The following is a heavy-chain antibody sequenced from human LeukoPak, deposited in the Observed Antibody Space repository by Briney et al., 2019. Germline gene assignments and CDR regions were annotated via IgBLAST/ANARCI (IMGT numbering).Heavy chain of an antibody. CDR1: GYTFTSYY. D-gene: IGHD5-18*01. J-gene: IGHJ6*03. CDR3: ARGVGTVNSYYHYYMDV. Sequence: ASVKVSCKASGYTFTSYYMHWVRQAPGQGLEWMGIINPSGGSTSYAQKFQGRVTMTRDTSTSTVYMELSSLRSEDTAVYYCARGVGTVNSYYHYYMDVWGKGTTVTVSS. V-gene: IGHV1-46*03. CDR2: INPSGGST.